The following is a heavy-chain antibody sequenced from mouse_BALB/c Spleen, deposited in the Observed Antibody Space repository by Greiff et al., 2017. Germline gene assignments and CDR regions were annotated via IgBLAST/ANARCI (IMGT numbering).Heavy chain of an antibody. CDR1: GYSITSDYA. D-gene: IGHD2-4*01. J-gene: IGHJ3*01. CDR3: AREGVYYDYSAWFAY. V-gene: IGHV3-2*02. Sequence: LQESGPGLVKPSQSLSLTCTVTGYSITSDYAWNWIRQFPGNKLEWMGYISYSGSTSYNPSLKSRISITRDTAKNQFFLQLNSVTTEDTATYYGAREGVYYDYSAWFAYWGQGTLVTVSA. CDR2: ISYSGST.